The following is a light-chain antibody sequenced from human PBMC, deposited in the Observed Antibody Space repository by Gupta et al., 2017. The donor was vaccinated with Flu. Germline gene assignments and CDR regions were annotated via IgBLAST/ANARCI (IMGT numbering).Light chain of an antibody. V-gene: IGKV3-11*01. CDR1: QNIDIY. CDR3: QQRSNWPI. Sequence: IVLTPSPATLSLSPGERATLSCRASQNIDIYVAWYQQKPGQAPRLLIYDASTRAAGIPARFSGSWSGTDFILTISILEPEDFAVYFCQQRSNWPIFGPGTKVEIK. J-gene: IGKJ3*01. CDR2: DAS.